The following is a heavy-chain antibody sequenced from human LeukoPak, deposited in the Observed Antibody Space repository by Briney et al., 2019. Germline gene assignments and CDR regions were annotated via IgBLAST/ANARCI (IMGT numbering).Heavy chain of an antibody. V-gene: IGHV3-33*08. J-gene: IGHJ4*02. CDR1: GFTVSDNY. D-gene: IGHD6-19*01. Sequence: GGSLRLSCAASGFTVSDNYMSWVRQAPGKGLEWVAVIWYDGSNKYYADSVKGRFTISRDNSKNTLYLQMNSLRTEDTAVYYCARAHGGGIAVAGTTSDYWGQGTLVTVSS. CDR3: ARAHGGGIAVAGTTSDY. CDR2: IWYDGSNK.